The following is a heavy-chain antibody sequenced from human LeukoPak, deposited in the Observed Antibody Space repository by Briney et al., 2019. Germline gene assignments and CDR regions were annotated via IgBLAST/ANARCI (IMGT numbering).Heavy chain of an antibody. J-gene: IGHJ4*02. D-gene: IGHD6-13*01. Sequence: PSGTLSLTCAVSGGSISSSNWWSWVRQPPGKGLEWIGEIYHSGSTDYNPSLKSRVTISVDTSKNQFSLKLTSVTAADTAVYYCARDREAAASIDYWGQGTLVTVSS. CDR1: GGSISSSNW. CDR2: IYHSGST. V-gene: IGHV4-4*02. CDR3: ARDREAAASIDY.